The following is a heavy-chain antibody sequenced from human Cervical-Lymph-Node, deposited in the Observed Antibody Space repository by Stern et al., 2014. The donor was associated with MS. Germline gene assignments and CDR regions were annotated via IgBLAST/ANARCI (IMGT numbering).Heavy chain of an antibody. J-gene: IGHJ4*02. Sequence: VQLVESGGGLVQPGGSLRLSGSASGFPFSNYAMHWVRQSPGQGLEYVSVISNNGGTTSYADSVKDRFVISRDNSKNTLYLQVNTLGTEDTAVYYCVKAGGTRITGNRGFDSWGQGTLVTVSS. CDR2: ISNNGGTT. D-gene: IGHD1-14*01. CDR1: GFPFSNYA. CDR3: VKAGGTRITGNRGFDS. V-gene: IGHV3-64D*06.